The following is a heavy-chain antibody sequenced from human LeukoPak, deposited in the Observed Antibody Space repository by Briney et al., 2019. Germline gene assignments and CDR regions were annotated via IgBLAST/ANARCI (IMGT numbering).Heavy chain of an antibody. Sequence: PGGSLRLSCAASGFTLSSYAMSWVRHAPGKGLVWVSAISGSGGSTYYADSVKGRFTISRDNSKNTLYLQMNSLRAEDTAVYYCAKDILVSYYFDYWGQGTLVTVSS. V-gene: IGHV3-23*01. CDR1: GFTLSSYA. CDR3: AKDILVSYYFDY. CDR2: ISGSGGST. J-gene: IGHJ4*02. D-gene: IGHD2-15*01.